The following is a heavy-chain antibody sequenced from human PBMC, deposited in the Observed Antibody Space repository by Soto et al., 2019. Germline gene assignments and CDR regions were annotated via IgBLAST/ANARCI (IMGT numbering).Heavy chain of an antibody. CDR1: GFTFSSYA. CDR2: ISGSGGST. J-gene: IGHJ1*01. V-gene: IGHV3-23*01. D-gene: IGHD2-15*01. CDR3: AKDGVVAATLAEYFQH. Sequence: EVQLLESGGGLVQPGGSLRLSCAASGFTFSSYAMSWVRQAPGKGLEWVSAISGSGGSTYYADSVKGRFTISRDNSKNTLYLQMNSLRAEDTAVYYCAKDGVVAATLAEYFQHWGQGTLVTVSS.